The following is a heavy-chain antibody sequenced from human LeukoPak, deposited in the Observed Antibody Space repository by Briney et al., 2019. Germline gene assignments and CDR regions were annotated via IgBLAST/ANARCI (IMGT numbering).Heavy chain of an antibody. J-gene: IGHJ6*02. V-gene: IGHV1-18*01. CDR1: GYTFTSYG. D-gene: IGHD6-13*01. CDR2: ISAYNGNT. CDR3: ARAYLTSPCSSSWTPWYYYYGMDV. Sequence: GASVKVSCKASGYTFTSYGISCVRQAPGQGLEWMGWISAYNGNTNYAQKLQGRVTMTTDTSTSTAYMELRSLRSDDTAVYYCARAYLTSPCSSSWTPWYYYYGMDVWGQGTTVTVSS.